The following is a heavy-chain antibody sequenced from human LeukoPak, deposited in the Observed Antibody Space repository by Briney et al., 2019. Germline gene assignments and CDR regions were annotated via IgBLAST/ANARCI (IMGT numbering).Heavy chain of an antibody. D-gene: IGHD2-2*01. CDR3: ARQGYCSSTSCYGGDY. V-gene: IGHV5-10-1*01. CDR2: IGPSDSYT. CDR1: GYSFTSYW. Sequence: GESLKISCKGSGYSFTSYWISWVRQMPGKGLEWMGTIGPSDSYTNYSPSFQGHVTISADKSISTAYLQWSSLKASDTAMYYCARQGYCSSTSCYGGDYWGQGTLVTVSS. J-gene: IGHJ4*02.